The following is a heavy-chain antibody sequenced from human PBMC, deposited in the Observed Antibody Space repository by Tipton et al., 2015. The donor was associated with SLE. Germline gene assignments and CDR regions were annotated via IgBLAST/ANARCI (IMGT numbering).Heavy chain of an antibody. CDR1: GYTFASYD. Sequence: VQLVQSGPEVKKPGASVKVSCKASGYTFASYDINWVRQATGQGLEWMGWVNPNSGNTAYAQKFQGRVTMTRDTSISTAYMELSSLTSEDTAGYYCARRAVAGYFDSCGQGTLVTVSS. CDR3: ARRAVAGYFDS. D-gene: IGHD6-19*01. CDR2: VNPNSGNT. V-gene: IGHV1-8*01. J-gene: IGHJ4*02.